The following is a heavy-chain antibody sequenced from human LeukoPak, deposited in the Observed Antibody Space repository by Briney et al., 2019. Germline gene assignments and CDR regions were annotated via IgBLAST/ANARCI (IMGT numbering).Heavy chain of an antibody. Sequence: GGSLRLSCAASGFTFSSYAMSWVRQAPGKGLEWVSAISGSGGSTYYADSVKGRFTISKDNSKNTVDLQMSSLRVDDTALYYCAAENGGRVVGDDPFDIWGQGTMVTVSA. D-gene: IGHD3-22*01. CDR1: GFTFSSYA. CDR3: AAENGGRVVGDDPFDI. V-gene: IGHV3-23*01. J-gene: IGHJ3*02. CDR2: ISGSGGST.